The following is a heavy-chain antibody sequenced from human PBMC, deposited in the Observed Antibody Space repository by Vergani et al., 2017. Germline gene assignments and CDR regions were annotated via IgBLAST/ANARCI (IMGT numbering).Heavy chain of an antibody. CDR3: ARVYTVYCSSTSCPPYYGMDV. CDR1: GYTFTGYY. CDR2: INPNSGGT. D-gene: IGHD2-2*01. J-gene: IGHJ6*02. Sequence: QVQLVQSGAEVKKPGASVKVSCKASGYTFTGYYMHWVRQAPGQGLEWMGWINPNSGGTNYAQKFQGRVTMTRDTSISTAYMELSRLRSDDTAVYYCARVYTVYCSSTSCPPYYGMDVWGQGTTVTVFS. V-gene: IGHV1-2*02.